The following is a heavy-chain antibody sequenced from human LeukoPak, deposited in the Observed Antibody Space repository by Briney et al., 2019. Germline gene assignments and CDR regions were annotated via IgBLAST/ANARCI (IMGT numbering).Heavy chain of an antibody. D-gene: IGHD3-9*01. CDR2: INQDEGQK. J-gene: IGHJ4*02. CDR1: GFNIRNNW. Sequence: PGGSLRLSCEASGFNIRNNWMSWVRLAHGKGLEYVANINQDEGQKYYVDSVKGRFTISKDTAKNSLNLQMNSLRAEDTGVYYCARDNYDIRGQGTLVTVSS. V-gene: IGHV3-7*01. CDR3: ARDNYDI.